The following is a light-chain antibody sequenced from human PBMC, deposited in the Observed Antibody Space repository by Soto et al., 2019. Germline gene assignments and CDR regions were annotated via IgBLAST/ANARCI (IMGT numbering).Light chain of an antibody. CDR2: AAS. Sequence: EIVLTQSPGTLSLSPGERATLSCRASQSVSSSHLAWYQHKPGQXPRPLIYAASSRATGSPDRFSGGGSGTDLTLTISRLEPEDFEVYYCQQYGYSPITFGQGTRLEIK. V-gene: IGKV3-20*01. J-gene: IGKJ5*01. CDR3: QQYGYSPIT. CDR1: QSVSSSH.